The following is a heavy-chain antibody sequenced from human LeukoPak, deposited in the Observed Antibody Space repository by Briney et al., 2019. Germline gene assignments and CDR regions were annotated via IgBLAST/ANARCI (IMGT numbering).Heavy chain of an antibody. Sequence: KSSETLSLTCTVSGGSISSGSYYWSWIRQPAGKGLEWIGRIYTSGSTSYNPSLKSRVTISVDTSKNQFSLKLSSVTAADTAVCYCAIGHYDSSGYPDWFDPWGQGTLVTVSS. J-gene: IGHJ5*02. D-gene: IGHD3-22*01. CDR3: AIGHYDSSGYPDWFDP. CDR1: GGSISSGSYY. CDR2: IYTSGST. V-gene: IGHV4-61*02.